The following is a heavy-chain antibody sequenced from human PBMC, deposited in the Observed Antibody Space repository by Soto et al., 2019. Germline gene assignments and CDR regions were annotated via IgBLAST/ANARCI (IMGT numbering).Heavy chain of an antibody. CDR2: IYYSGST. CDR1: GGSISSYS. D-gene: IGHD2-2*01. V-gene: IGHV4-59*01. Sequence: SETLSLTCTVSGGSISSYSWSWIRQPPGKGLEWIGYIYYSGSTNYNPSLKSRVTISVDTSTNQISLKLRSVTAADTAVYYRARDQVPDCSSTSCPSYYYYGMDAWGQGPTVTVS. J-gene: IGHJ6*02. CDR3: ARDQVPDCSSTSCPSYYYYGMDA.